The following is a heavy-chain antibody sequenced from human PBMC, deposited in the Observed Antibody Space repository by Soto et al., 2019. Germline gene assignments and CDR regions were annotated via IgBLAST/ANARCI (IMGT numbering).Heavy chain of an antibody. J-gene: IGHJ3*02. V-gene: IGHV4-34*01. Sequence: SETLSLTCAVYGGSFSGYYWSWIRQPPGKGLEWIGEINHSGSTNYNPSLKSRVTISVDTSKNQFSLKLSSVTAADTAVYYCARSHIVVVTAPHHDAFDIWGQGTMVTVSS. CDR2: INHSGST. CDR1: GGSFSGYY. CDR3: ARSHIVVVTAPHHDAFDI. D-gene: IGHD2-21*02.